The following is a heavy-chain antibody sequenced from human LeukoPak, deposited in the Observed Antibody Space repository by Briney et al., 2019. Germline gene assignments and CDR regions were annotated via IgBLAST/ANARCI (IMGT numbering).Heavy chain of an antibody. D-gene: IGHD3-10*01. Sequence: SETLSLTCAVYGGSFSGYYWSWIRQPPGKGLEWIGEINHSGSTNYNPSLKSRVTISVDTSKNQFSLKLSSVTAADTAVYYCARYNYGSGTSFDLRGQGTLVTVSS. CDR1: GGSFSGYY. J-gene: IGHJ5*02. CDR2: INHSGST. CDR3: ARYNYGSGTSFDL. V-gene: IGHV4-34*01.